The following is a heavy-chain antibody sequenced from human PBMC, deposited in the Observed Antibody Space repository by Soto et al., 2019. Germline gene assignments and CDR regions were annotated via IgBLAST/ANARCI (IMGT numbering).Heavy chain of an antibody. Sequence: GESLKISCKVSGYSFNNYWIGWVRQMPGKGLEWMGIIYPGDSDTRYSPSFRGQVTISADKSISSAYLQWSSLKASDTAMYYCARQDGYALYYFDSWGQGTLVTVSS. CDR1: GYSFNNYW. D-gene: IGHD5-12*01. J-gene: IGHJ4*02. CDR2: IYPGDSDT. CDR3: ARQDGYALYYFDS. V-gene: IGHV5-51*01.